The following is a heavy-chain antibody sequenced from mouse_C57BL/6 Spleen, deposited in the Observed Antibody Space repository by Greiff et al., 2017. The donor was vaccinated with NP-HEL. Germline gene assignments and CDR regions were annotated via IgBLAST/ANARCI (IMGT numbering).Heavy chain of an antibody. J-gene: IGHJ3*01. D-gene: IGHD6-1*01. CDR2: ISSGSSPI. CDR1: GFTFTDYG. CDR3: ARSLATGRAWFAY. V-gene: IGHV5-17*01. Sequence: EVQGVESGGGLVKPGGSLKLSCAASGFTFTDYGMHWVRQAPEKGLEWVAYISSGSSPIDYADTVKGRFTISRDNATNTLFMQMTRLRSEDTAMYYRARSLATGRAWFAYWGQGTLVTVSA.